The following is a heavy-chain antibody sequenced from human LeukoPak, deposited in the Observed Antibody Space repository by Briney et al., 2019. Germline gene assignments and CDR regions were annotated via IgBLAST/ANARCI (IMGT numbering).Heavy chain of an antibody. CDR3: ARVGREMNFDY. J-gene: IGHJ4*02. Sequence: SETLSLTCTVSGGSISNPSYYWGWIRQPPGKGLEWIGSIYYSGSTYYNPSLKSRVTISVDTSKNQFSLKLSSVTAADTAVYYCARVGREMNFDYWGQGTLVTVSS. D-gene: IGHD5-24*01. CDR2: IYYSGST. CDR1: GGSISNPSYY. V-gene: IGHV4-39*07.